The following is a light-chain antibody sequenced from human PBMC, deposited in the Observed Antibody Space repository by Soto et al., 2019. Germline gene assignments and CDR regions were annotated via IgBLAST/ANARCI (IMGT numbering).Light chain of an antibody. V-gene: IGLV2-14*01. J-gene: IGLJ2*01. CDR3: CSYTTNNIVV. Sequence: QSALTQPASVSGSPGQSITISCTGTSSDVGAYNYVSWYQQYPGKAPKVMIYDVSNRPSGVSNRFSGSKSGNTASLTISGLQAEDEAVYHCCSYTTNNIVVFGGGTKLTVL. CDR2: DVS. CDR1: SSDVGAYNY.